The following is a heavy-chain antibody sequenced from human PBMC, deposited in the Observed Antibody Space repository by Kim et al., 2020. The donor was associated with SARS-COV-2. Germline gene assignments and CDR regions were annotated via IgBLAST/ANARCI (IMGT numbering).Heavy chain of an antibody. J-gene: IGHJ4*02. Sequence: SETLSLTCAVYGESFSDFSWTWIRQSPGKGLEWIGDIDHRGSTNYNPSLKSRLSISVDTSKNQFSLRLASVTAADTAVYYCARGRGGISMVVVIITAAEYYFDFWGRASRIAFSS. CDR1: GESFSDFS. V-gene: IGHV4-34*01. D-gene: IGHD3-22*01. CDR2: IDHRGST. CDR3: ARGRGGISMVVVIITAAEYYFDF.